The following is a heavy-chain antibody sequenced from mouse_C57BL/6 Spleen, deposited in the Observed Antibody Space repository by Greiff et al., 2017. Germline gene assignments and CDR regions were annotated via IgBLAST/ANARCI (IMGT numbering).Heavy chain of an antibody. D-gene: IGHD2-1*01. Sequence: EVKLVESGGGLVKPGGSLKLSCAASGFTFSDYGMHWVRQAPEKGLEWVAYISSGSSTIYYADTVKGRFPISIDNAKNPLFLQMTSLRSEDTAMYYCARNYYGNYYFDYWGQGTTLTVSS. CDR3: ARNYYGNYYFDY. J-gene: IGHJ2*01. CDR1: GFTFSDYG. CDR2: ISSGSSTI. V-gene: IGHV5-17*01.